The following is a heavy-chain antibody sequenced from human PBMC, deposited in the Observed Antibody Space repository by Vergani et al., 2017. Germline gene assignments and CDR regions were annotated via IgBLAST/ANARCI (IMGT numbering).Heavy chain of an antibody. CDR1: GYSIRNGYY. D-gene: IGHD2-21*01. V-gene: IGHV4-38-2*01. Sequence: QVQLQESGPGLVEPSETLSLTCAVSGYSIRNGYYWGWIRQPPGKGLEWIGSIHNRGKTYHNPSLKSRVSVSLDTSKNRFSLNLTSVTATDTAVCYCARSQGDYWYFDLWGPGSLVTVSS. CDR3: ARSQGDYWYFDL. CDR2: IHNRGKT. J-gene: IGHJ2*01.